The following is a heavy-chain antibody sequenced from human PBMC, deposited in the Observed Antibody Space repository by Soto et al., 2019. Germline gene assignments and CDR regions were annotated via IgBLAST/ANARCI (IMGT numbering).Heavy chain of an antibody. V-gene: IGHV3-23*01. CDR1: GFTFSSYG. CDR2: ISGSGGST. CDR3: AKDDPDLFRGMDV. J-gene: IGHJ6*02. Sequence: GGSLRLSCAASGFTFSSYGMHWVRQAPGKGLEWVSAISGSGGSTYYADSVKGRFTISRDNSKNTLYLQMNSLRAEDTAVYYCAKDDPDLFRGMDVWGQGTTVTVSS.